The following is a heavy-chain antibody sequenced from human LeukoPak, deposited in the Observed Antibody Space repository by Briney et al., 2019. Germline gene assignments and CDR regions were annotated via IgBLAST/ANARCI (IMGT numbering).Heavy chain of an antibody. Sequence: GGSLRLSCAASGFIFSSYALTWVRQAPGKGLECVSVISGSGSSRYYADSVKGRFTISRDNSKNTVFLQMNSLRVEDTAIYYCAKDIAAAGDYWGQGTLVTVSS. D-gene: IGHD6-13*01. J-gene: IGHJ4*02. CDR1: GFIFSSYA. CDR3: AKDIAAAGDY. CDR2: ISGSGSSR. V-gene: IGHV3-23*01.